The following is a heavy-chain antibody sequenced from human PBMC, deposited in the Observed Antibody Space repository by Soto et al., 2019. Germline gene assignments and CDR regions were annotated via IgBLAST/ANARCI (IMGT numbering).Heavy chain of an antibody. J-gene: IGHJ5*02. CDR3: AREVVETSSRWLDP. Sequence: ASVKVSCKPSGYTFINNYIHWVRQAPGQGLECIGWMDANTNTTNSAEFFEGRVSLTWDTSISTAYMQLNSLKLDDTAVYYCAREVVETSSRWLDPWGQGTLVTVSS. CDR1: GYTFINNY. CDR2: MDANTNTT. D-gene: IGHD6-6*01. V-gene: IGHV1-8*01.